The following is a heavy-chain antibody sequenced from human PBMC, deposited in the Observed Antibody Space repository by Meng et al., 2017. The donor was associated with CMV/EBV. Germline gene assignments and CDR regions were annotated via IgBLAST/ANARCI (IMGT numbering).Heavy chain of an antibody. J-gene: IGHJ6*02. D-gene: IGHD3-10*01. Sequence: SETLSLTCTVSGGSISSGGYYWSWIRQPPGKGLEWIGYIYYSGSTYYNPSLKSRVTISVDTSKNQFSLKLSSVTAADTAVYYCARGPMVRGVIGYYYYGMDVWGQGTTVTVSS. CDR3: ARGPMVRGVIGYYYYGMDV. CDR2: IYYSGST. V-gene: IGHV4-30-4*08. CDR1: GGSISSGGYY.